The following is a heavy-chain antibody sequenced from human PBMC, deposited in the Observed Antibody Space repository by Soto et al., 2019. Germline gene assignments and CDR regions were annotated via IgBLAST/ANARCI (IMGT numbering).Heavy chain of an antibody. V-gene: IGHV5-10-1*01. CDR1: GYSFGIYW. CDR2: IDPSDSYT. Sequence: ESLNISCPASGYSFGIYWSSWVRQMPGKGLEWMGRIDPSDSYTNCSPSSQGHVTISADKSISTAYLQWSSLKASDTAMYYCARHDSSGYNAFDIWGQGTMVTVSS. J-gene: IGHJ3*02. D-gene: IGHD3-22*01. CDR3: ARHDSSGYNAFDI.